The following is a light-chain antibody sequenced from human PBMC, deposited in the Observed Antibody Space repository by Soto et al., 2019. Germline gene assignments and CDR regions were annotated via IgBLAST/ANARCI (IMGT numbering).Light chain of an antibody. J-gene: IGLJ1*01. CDR3: CSFARSSSFYA. CDR1: SSDVGSSHL. Sequence: QSVLTQPASVSGSPGQSITISCSGTSSDVGSSHLVSWYQHHPGKAPKLIIFEGDRRPSGVSGRFSGSKSGNTASLTISGLQAEDEADYYCCSFARSSSFYAFGTGTKVTVL. CDR2: EGD. V-gene: IGLV2-23*01.